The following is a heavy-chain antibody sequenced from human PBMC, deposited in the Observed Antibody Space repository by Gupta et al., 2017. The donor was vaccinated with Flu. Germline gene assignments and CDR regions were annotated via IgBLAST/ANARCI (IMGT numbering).Heavy chain of an antibody. J-gene: IGHJ4*02. CDR2: ISGSGINT. V-gene: IGHV3-23*01. CDR3: TPSTPGSVTY. Sequence: MGWVRQAPGEGLEWVSAISGSGINTYYADSVKGRFTISRDSSKNTLFLQLNSLRAEDTAVYYCTPSTPGSVTYWGQGTLVTVSS. D-gene: IGHD4-4*01.